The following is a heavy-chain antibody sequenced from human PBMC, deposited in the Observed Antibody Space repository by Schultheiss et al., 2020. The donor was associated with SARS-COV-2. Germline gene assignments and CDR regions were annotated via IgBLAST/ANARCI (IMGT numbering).Heavy chain of an antibody. CDR2: LSYSGIT. CDR1: GGSIASYY. CDR3: ACGWVRFGEQPYGMDV. J-gene: IGHJ6*02. V-gene: IGHV4-59*01. D-gene: IGHD3-10*01. Sequence: SQTLSLTCPVSGGSIASYYWTWIRQSPGKGLEWIGSLSYSGITNYNPSLKSRVTTSVDTSKNQFSLKLSSVTAADTAIYYCACGWVRFGEQPYGMDVWGQGTTVTVAS.